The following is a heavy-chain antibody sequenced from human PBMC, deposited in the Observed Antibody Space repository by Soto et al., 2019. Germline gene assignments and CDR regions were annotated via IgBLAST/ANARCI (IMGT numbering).Heavy chain of an antibody. D-gene: IGHD6-19*01. Sequence: EVQLVASGGGLVQPGRSLRLACAASGFTFDDYAMHWVRPGPGKGLEWVSGISWNSGRIDYADSVKGRFTISRDNAKKSLYLQMHSLRGEDTALYYCAKDRKEYGSGWTYFDNWGQGTLVTVSS. V-gene: IGHV3-9*01. CDR1: GFTFDDYA. J-gene: IGHJ4*02. CDR2: ISWNSGRI. CDR3: AKDRKEYGSGWTYFDN.